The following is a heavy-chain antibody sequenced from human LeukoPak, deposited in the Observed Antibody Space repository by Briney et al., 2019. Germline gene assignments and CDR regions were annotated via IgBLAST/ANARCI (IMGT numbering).Heavy chain of an antibody. CDR3: ARASWSYYPD. J-gene: IGHJ4*02. D-gene: IGHD3-10*01. V-gene: IGHV1-2*02. CDR1: GYSSTNYG. Sequence: ASVKVSCKASGYSSTNYGISWVRQAPGQGLEWMGWINPNSGGTNYAQKFQGRVTMTRDTSISTAYMELSRLRSDDTAVYYCARASWSYYPDWGQGTLVTVSS. CDR2: INPNSGGT.